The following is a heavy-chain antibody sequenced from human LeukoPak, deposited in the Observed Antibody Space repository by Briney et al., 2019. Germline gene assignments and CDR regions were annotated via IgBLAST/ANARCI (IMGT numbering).Heavy chain of an antibody. Sequence: GGSLRLSCAASGFFFRNYWMHRVRQAPGKGLVWVSRIKGDGSHTSYADSVKGRFTISRDNARNTLYLQMNSLRAEDTAIYYCVRDGDAYNFDCWGQGTLVTVSS. V-gene: IGHV3-74*01. CDR2: IKGDGSHT. CDR1: GFFFRNYW. J-gene: IGHJ4*02. CDR3: VRDGDAYNFDC. D-gene: IGHD5-24*01.